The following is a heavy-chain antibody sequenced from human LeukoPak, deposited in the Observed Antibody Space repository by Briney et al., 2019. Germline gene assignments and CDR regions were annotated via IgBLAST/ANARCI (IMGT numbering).Heavy chain of an antibody. CDR3: ARDYDILTGYDS. J-gene: IGHJ5*01. V-gene: IGHV4-34*01. CDR1: GGSFSGYY. Sequence: SGTLSLTCAVYGGSFSGYYWSWIRQPPGKGLEWIGSIYYSGSTYYNPSLKSRVTISVDTSKNQFSLKLSSVTAADTAVYYCARDYDILTGYDSWGQGTLVTVSS. D-gene: IGHD3-9*01. CDR2: IYYSGST.